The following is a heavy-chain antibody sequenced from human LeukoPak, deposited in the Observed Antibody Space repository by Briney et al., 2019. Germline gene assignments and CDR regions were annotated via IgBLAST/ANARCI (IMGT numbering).Heavy chain of an antibody. J-gene: IGHJ4*02. CDR2: ISGSGRST. CDR1: GFTFSSYA. Sequence: GGSLRLSCVASGFTFSSYAMSWVRQAPGKGLEWVSVISGSGRSTNYADSVRGRFTISRDNSKNTLYLQMNSLRAEDTAVYYCARSYSSSWSYYFDYWGQGTLVTVSS. V-gene: IGHV3-23*01. D-gene: IGHD6-13*01. CDR3: ARSYSSSWSYYFDY.